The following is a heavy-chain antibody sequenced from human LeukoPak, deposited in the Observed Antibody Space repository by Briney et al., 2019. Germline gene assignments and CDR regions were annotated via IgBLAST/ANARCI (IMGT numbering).Heavy chain of an antibody. Sequence: SETLSLTCTVSGGSISSSSYYWGWIRQPPGKGLECIGSIYYSGSTYYNPSLKSRVTISVDTSKHQFPLKLSSVAAADTAVYSCARLSPAGTDYWGQGTLATVSS. CDR1: GGSISSSSYY. V-gene: IGHV4-39*01. J-gene: IGHJ4*02. CDR2: IYYSGST. D-gene: IGHD6-13*01. CDR3: ARLSPAGTDY.